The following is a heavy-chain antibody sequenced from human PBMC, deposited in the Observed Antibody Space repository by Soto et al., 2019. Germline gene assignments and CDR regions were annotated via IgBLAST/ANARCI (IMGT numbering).Heavy chain of an antibody. CDR3: SCAIFWGGLGESNWLDP. V-gene: IGHV1-18*01. Sequence: QVQLVQSGAEVKKPGASVKVSCKASGYTFTSYGISWVRQAPGQGLEWMGWISAYNGNTNYAQKFQGRVTMTTDTSTTTAYMELRSLRSDDTDVYSCSCAIFWGGLGESNWLDPWGQGTLVTVSS. CDR1: GYTFTSYG. CDR2: ISAYNGNT. J-gene: IGHJ5*02. D-gene: IGHD3-16*01.